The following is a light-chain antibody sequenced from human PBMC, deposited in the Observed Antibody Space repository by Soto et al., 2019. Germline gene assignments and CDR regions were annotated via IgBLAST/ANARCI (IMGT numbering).Light chain of an antibody. CDR2: AAS. J-gene: IGKJ1*01. V-gene: IGKV1-39*01. CDR1: QSISSY. Sequence: DIQMTQSPSSLCASVGYRFTITCRASQSISSYLNWYQQKPGKAPKLLIYAASSLQSGVPSRFSGSGSGTDFTLTISSLQPEDFATYYCQKSYSTAWKFGQGTKVDI. CDR3: QKSYSTAWK.